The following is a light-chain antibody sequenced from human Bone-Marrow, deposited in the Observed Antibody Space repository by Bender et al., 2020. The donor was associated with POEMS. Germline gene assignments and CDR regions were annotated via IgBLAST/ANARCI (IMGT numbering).Light chain of an antibody. Sequence: QSALTQPAAVSGSPGQSITISCIGTGSDIGSHILVSWYQHHPGRAPKLMIYEGTKRPSEISDRFSGSKSGNTASLTISGLEAEDEGDYYCCSYAGSNILFGTGTKVTVL. CDR3: CSYAGSNIL. CDR2: EGT. CDR1: GSDIGSHIL. V-gene: IGLV2-23*03. J-gene: IGLJ1*01.